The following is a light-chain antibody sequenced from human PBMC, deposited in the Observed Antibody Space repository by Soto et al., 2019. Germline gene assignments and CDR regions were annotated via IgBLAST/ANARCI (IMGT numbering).Light chain of an antibody. CDR3: QQYTSSPT. J-gene: IGKJ4*01. V-gene: IGKV3-15*01. Sequence: EVVMTQSPATLSVSPGERATLSCRASHSVSSSLAWYQQKPGQAPRLLISGASTRAAGIPARFSGSGSGTEFTLTISSLQSEDFAVYYCQQYTSSPTFGGGTKVDIK. CDR2: GAS. CDR1: HSVSSS.